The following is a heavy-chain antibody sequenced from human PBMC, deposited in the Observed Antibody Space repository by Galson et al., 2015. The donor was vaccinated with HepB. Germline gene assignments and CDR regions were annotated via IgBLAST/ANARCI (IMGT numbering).Heavy chain of an antibody. CDR2: INPDGGSS. V-gene: IGHV1-2*06. J-gene: IGHJ4*02. Sequence: SVKVSCKASGYTFTAYHIQWVRQAPGQGLEWVGRINPDGGSSNLAPTFQGRVTMTRETSISTVFMELTRLTSDDTATYFCVRDRKPTLRATVDIDYWGQGTLVTVSS. D-gene: IGHD1-1*01. CDR1: GYTFTAYH. CDR3: VRDRKPTLRATVDIDY.